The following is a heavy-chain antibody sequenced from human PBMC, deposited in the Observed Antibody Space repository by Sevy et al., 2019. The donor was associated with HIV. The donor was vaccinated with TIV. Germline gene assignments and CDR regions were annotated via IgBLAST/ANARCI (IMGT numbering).Heavy chain of an antibody. D-gene: IGHD3-10*01. CDR1: GFTFSNYW. CDR2: IKQDGTEK. J-gene: IGHJ4*02. V-gene: IGHV3-7*03. CDR3: VRERRVEYGGHDY. Sequence: GGSLRLSCAASGFTFSNYWLSWVRQAPGKGLEWVANIKQDGTEKFYVDSVKGRFTISRDNAKNSLFLHMNSLRAEDTAIYYCVRERRVEYGGHDYWGQGTLVTVSS.